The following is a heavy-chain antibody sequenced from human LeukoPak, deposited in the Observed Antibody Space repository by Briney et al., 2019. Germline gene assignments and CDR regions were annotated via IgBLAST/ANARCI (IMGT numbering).Heavy chain of an antibody. D-gene: IGHD3-22*01. CDR3: ARDSSGFYYVH. V-gene: IGHV1-46*01. Sequence: ASVKVSCKASGYTFTIYYMHWVRQAPGQGLEWMGIINPSGGSTSYAQKFQGRVTITRDMSTSTVYMELSSLRSEDTAVYYCARDSSGFYYVHWGQGTLVTVSS. CDR1: GYTFTIYY. CDR2: INPSGGST. J-gene: IGHJ4*02.